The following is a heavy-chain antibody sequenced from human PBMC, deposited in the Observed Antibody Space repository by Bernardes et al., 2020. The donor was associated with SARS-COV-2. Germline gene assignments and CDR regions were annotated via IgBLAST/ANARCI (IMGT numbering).Heavy chain of an antibody. D-gene: IGHD1-1*01. CDR2: IYPNSGDT. J-gene: IGHJ3*01. Sequence: ASVKVSCKASGYTFTGYYLHWVRQAPGQGLEWMGWIYPNSGDTHYAQKFQGRVTMTRDTSISTAYMELNRLGSDDTAMYYCGCVTWNQYGPIGLWGQGTMVTVSS. CDR3: GCVTWNQYGPIGL. V-gene: IGHV1-2*02. CDR1: GYTFTGYY.